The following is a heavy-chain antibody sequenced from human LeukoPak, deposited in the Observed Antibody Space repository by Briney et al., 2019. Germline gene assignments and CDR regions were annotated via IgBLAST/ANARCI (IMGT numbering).Heavy chain of an antibody. CDR1: GGSISSYY. V-gene: IGHV4-59*08. CDR2: IFYSGSN. D-gene: IGHD3-10*01. CDR3: ARLRITMVRGVIIHSFDY. J-gene: IGHJ4*02. Sequence: TSETLSLTCTVSGGSISSYYWSWIRQPPGKGLEWIGYIFYSGSNNYNPSLKSRVTISVDTSKNQFSLKLSSVTAADTAVYYCARLRITMVRGVIIHSFDYWGQGTLVTVSS.